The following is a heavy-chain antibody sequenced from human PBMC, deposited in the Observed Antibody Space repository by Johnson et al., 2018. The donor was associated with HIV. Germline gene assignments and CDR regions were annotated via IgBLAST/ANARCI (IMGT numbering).Heavy chain of an antibody. CDR3: ARVGDRAMIVGGTDAFDI. J-gene: IGHJ3*02. CDR2: ISSSGSTI. CDR1: GFSFSDYY. D-gene: IGHD3-22*01. V-gene: IGHV3-11*01. Sequence: QVRLVESGGGLVKPGGSLRLSCAASGFSFSDYYMSWIRQAPGKGLEWVSYISSSGSTIYYAAFVTGRFTISRDNAKKSLYLLMNSLRAEDTALYYCARVGDRAMIVGGTDAFDIWGQGTMVTVSS.